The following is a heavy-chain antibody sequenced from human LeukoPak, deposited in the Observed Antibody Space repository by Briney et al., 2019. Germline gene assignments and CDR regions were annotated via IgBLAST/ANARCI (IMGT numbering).Heavy chain of an antibody. J-gene: IGHJ4*02. Sequence: GGSLRLSCAASGFTFSTFDMSWVRQAPGKGLQWVSAISGAGGTTLFADSVKGRFSISRDNSNNKVFLQMNSLRVEDTAVYYCAKASDFDSSGFPIDVFDFWGQGLLVSVAS. D-gene: IGHD3-22*01. CDR3: AKASDFDSSGFPIDVFDF. CDR1: GFTFSTFD. CDR2: ISGAGGTT. V-gene: IGHV3-23*01.